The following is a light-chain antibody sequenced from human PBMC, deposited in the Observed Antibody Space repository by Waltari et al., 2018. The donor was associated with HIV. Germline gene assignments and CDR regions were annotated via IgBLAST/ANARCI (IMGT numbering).Light chain of an antibody. J-gene: IGKJ4*01. Sequence: EIVMTQSPATLSVSPGERATLSCRASQSVNNNLAWYQQKPGQAPRLLKPGASTRATGVPARFSGSGSGTDFTLTISSLQSEDFGIYYCQQYHKWPLTFGGGTKVEIK. CDR2: GAS. V-gene: IGKV3-15*01. CDR3: QQYHKWPLT. CDR1: QSVNNN.